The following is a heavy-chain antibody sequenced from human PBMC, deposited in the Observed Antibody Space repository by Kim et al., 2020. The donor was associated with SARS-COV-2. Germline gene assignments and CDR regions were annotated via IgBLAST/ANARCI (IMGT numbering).Heavy chain of an antibody. V-gene: IGHV3-30-3*01. CDR2: DGSKK. D-gene: IGHD3-10*01. CDR3: ARALSDY. Sequence: DGSKKDHADSVKGRFTISRDNSKNTLYLQMNSLRAEDTAVYYCARALSDYWGQGTLVTVSS. J-gene: IGHJ4*02.